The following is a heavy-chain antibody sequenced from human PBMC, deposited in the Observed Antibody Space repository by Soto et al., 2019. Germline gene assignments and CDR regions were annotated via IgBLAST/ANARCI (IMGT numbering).Heavy chain of an antibody. CDR1: GFTFDDYT. CDR2: ISWDGGST. Sequence: VGSLRLSCAASGFTFDDYTMHWVRQAPGKGLEWVSLISWDGGSTYYADSVKGRFTISRDNSKNSLYLQMNSLRTEDTALYYCAKDPLSGSFSYYFDYWGQGTLVTVSS. J-gene: IGHJ4*02. CDR3: AKDPLSGSFSYYFDY. D-gene: IGHD1-26*01. V-gene: IGHV3-43*01.